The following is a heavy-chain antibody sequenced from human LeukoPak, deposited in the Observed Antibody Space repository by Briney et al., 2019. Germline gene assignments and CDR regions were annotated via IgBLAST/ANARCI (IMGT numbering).Heavy chain of an antibody. D-gene: IGHD6-13*01. V-gene: IGHV3-23*01. CDR3: AKPQYSSRMHYYYYYYMDV. J-gene: IGHJ6*03. Sequence: PGGSLRLSCAASGFTFSSYGMTWVRQAPGKGLEWVSAISNSGGSMYYADSVKGRFTISRDNSKNTLYLQMNSLRAEDTAVYYCAKPQYSSRMHYYYYYYMDVWGKGTTVTISS. CDR1: GFTFSSYG. CDR2: ISNSGGSM.